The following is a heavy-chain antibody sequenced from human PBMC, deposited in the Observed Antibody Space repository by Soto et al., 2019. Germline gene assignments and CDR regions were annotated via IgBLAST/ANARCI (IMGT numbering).Heavy chain of an antibody. CDR2: ISGSGGST. J-gene: IGHJ6*02. CDR1: GFTFSSYA. CDR3: AKDMNRAVLRYFGWSPSVGYGMDV. V-gene: IGHV3-23*01. Sequence: GGSLRLSCAASGFTFSSYAMSWVRQAPGKGMEWVSAISGSGGSTYYADSVKGRFTISRDNSKNTLYLQMNSLRAEDTAVYYCAKDMNRAVLRYFGWSPSVGYGMDVWGQGTTVTVSS. D-gene: IGHD3-9*01.